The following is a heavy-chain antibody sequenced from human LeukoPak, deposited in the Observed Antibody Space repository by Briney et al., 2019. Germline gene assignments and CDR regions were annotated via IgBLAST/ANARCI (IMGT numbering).Heavy chain of an antibody. D-gene: IGHD3-9*01. Sequence: SETLSLTCAVYGGSFSGYYWSWIRQPPGKGLEWIGEINHSGSTNYNPSLKSRVTISVDTSKNQFSLKLSSVTAADTAVYYCARARYVNSFYAFDIWGQGTLVTVSP. J-gene: IGHJ3*02. V-gene: IGHV4-34*01. CDR2: INHSGST. CDR1: GGSFSGYY. CDR3: ARARYVNSFYAFDI.